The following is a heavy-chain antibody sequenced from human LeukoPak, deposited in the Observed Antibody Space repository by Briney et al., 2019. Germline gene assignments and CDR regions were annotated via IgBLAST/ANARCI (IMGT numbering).Heavy chain of an antibody. V-gene: IGHV3-30*02. CDR3: AKPGRATKRWLVDYFDY. D-gene: IGHD6-19*01. J-gene: IGHJ4*02. Sequence: SRDNSKNTLYLQMNSLRAEDTAVYYCAKPGRATKRWLVDYFDYWGQGTLVTVSS.